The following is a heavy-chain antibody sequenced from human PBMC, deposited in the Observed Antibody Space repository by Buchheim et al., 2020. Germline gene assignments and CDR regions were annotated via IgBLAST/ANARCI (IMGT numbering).Heavy chain of an antibody. Sequence: QVQLQESGPGLVKPSQTLSLTCTVSGGSISSGSYYWSWIRQPAGKGLEWIGRIYTSGSTNYNPSLKSRVTISVDTSKNQFSLKLSSVTAADTALYYCARAYCGGDCYGGSYYYYGMDVWGQGTT. CDR3: ARAYCGGDCYGGSYYYYGMDV. V-gene: IGHV4-61*02. CDR1: GGSISSGSYY. J-gene: IGHJ6*02. D-gene: IGHD2-21*01. CDR2: IYTSGST.